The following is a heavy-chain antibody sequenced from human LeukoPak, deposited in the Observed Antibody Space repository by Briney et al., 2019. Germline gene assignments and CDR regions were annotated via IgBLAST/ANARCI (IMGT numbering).Heavy chain of an antibody. J-gene: IGHJ5*02. CDR2: INPRGTST. V-gene: IGHV1-46*01. Sequence: ASVKVSCKASGYSITSHYMHWVRQPPAQGREGMGLINPRGTSTIYAEKFQGRIIMTRDMSTTTDYMELSSLNADDTAVYYCARDNSIHERGWWFDPWGQGTLVTVSS. D-gene: IGHD4-23*01. CDR3: ARDNSIHERGWWFDP. CDR1: GYSITSHY.